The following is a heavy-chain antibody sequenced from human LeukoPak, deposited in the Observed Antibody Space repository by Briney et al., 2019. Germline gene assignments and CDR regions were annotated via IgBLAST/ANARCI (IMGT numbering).Heavy chain of an antibody. CDR3: ARSWRRLLDY. Sequence: SETLSLTCAVYGGSFSGYYWSWIRQPPGKGLEWIGEINHSGSTNYNPSLKSRVTISVDTSKNQFSLKLSSVTAADTAVYYCARSWRRLLDYWGQGTLVTVSS. V-gene: IGHV4-34*01. CDR1: GGSFSGYY. J-gene: IGHJ4*02. CDR2: INHSGST. D-gene: IGHD4-17*01.